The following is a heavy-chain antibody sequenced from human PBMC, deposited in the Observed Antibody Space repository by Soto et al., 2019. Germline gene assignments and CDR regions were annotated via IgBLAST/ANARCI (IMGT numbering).Heavy chain of an antibody. J-gene: IGHJ3*02. CDR3: ARTQWDYDVLTGRLWGAFDI. V-gene: IGHV4-59*01. D-gene: IGHD3-9*01. CDR1: GGSLSGFP. Sequence: SETLSLTCSVSGGSLSGFPWIWIRQPPGKGLEWVGYIYHTGRSNYNPSLKSRLTISLDMSRDQFSLQLTSVTAADTALYYCARTQWDYDVLTGRLWGAFDIWGPGTMVTVSS. CDR2: IYHTGRS.